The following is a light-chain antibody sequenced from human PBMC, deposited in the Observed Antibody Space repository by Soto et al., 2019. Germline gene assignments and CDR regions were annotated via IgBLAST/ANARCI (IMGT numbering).Light chain of an antibody. CDR3: SSYRSSIIIAL. CDR2: DVN. J-gene: IGLJ2*01. CDR1: SSDVGGYNY. Sequence: QSALTQPASVSGSPGQSITISCTGTSSDVGGYNYVSWYQQDPGKAPKLMIYDVNNRPSGVSNRFSGSKSGNTASLTISGLPAEDEAYYYCSSYRSSIIIALFGGGTKVTVL. V-gene: IGLV2-14*01.